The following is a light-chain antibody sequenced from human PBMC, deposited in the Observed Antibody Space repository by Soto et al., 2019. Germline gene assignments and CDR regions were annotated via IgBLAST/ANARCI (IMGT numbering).Light chain of an antibody. CDR2: AAS. CDR3: QQSYSTPPT. CDR1: QSISSY. J-gene: IGKJ2*01. Sequence: DIQMTQSPSSLSASVGDRVTITCRASQSISSYLNWYQQKPGKAPKLLIYAASSVQSGVPSRLSGSGSGTDFTLTISSLQHEDFATYYCQQSYSTPPTFGQGTKLKIK. V-gene: IGKV1-39*01.